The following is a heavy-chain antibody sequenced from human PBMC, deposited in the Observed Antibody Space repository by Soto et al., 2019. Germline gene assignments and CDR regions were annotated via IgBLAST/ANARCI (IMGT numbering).Heavy chain of an antibody. J-gene: IGHJ4*02. CDR1: RGTFSYNT. CDR3: ATNYGAGSPHFDY. Sequence: QVQLVQSGAEVKKPGSSVKVSCTASRGTFSYNTISWVRQDPGQGLEWMGRVIPMVGMSSYAQKFQGRLTITADKSTSTVYMVLNSLRPEDTAVYYCATNYGAGSPHFDYWGQGTLVTVSS. V-gene: IGHV1-69*02. D-gene: IGHD3-10*01. CDR2: VIPMVGMS.